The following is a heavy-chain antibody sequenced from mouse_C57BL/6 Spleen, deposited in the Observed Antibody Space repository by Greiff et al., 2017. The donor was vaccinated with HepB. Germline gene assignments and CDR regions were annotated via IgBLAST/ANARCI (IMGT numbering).Heavy chain of an antibody. CDR2: ISSGSSTI. J-gene: IGHJ3*01. V-gene: IGHV5-17*01. CDR3: ARGFAY. CDR1: GFTFSDYG. Sequence: DVKLVESGGGLVKPGGSLKLSCAASGFTFSDYGMHWVRQAPEKGLEWVAYISSGSSTIYYADTVKGRSTISRDNAKNTQFVQMTSLGSEDTAMYYCARGFAYWGKGTLVTVAA.